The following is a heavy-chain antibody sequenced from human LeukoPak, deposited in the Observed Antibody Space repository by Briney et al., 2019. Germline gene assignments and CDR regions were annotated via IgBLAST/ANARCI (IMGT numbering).Heavy chain of an antibody. V-gene: IGHV3-7*03. CDR2: IKQDGSEK. CDR3: ARDYAYGSGKTYYFDY. D-gene: IGHD3-10*01. CDR1: GFTFSSYW. J-gene: IGHJ4*02. Sequence: GGSLRLSCAASGFTFSSYWMSWVRQAPGKGLEWVANIKQDGSEKYYVDSVKGRFTISRDNAKNSLYLQMNSLRSEDTAVYYCARDYAYGSGKTYYFDYWGQGTLVTVSS.